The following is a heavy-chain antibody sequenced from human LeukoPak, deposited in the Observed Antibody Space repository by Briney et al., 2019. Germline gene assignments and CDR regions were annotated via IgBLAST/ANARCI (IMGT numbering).Heavy chain of an antibody. J-gene: IGHJ6*02. D-gene: IGHD2-2*03. CDR2: ISSSGNII. Sequence: PGGSLRLSCAASGFTFSDYYMSWIRQAPGKGLEWVSYISSSGNIIYYADSVKGRFTISRDNAKNSLYLQMNSLRAEDTAVYYCARDCGSGYCSSTSYGMDVWGQGTTVTVSS. CDR1: GFTFSDYY. CDR3: ARDCGSGYCSSTSYGMDV. V-gene: IGHV3-11*01.